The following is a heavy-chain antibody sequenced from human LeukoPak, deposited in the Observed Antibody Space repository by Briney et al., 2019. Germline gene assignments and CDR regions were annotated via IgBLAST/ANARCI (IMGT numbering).Heavy chain of an antibody. D-gene: IGHD1-7*01. V-gene: IGHV3-23*01. CDR2: ISSSGGST. J-gene: IGHJ4*02. CDR3: ARDGITCTRDY. CDR1: GFTFNSYA. Sequence: PGGSLRLSRAASGFTFNSYAMNWVRQAPGKGLEWVSAISSSGGSTYYADSVKGRFTISKDTAKNSVDLQMNSLRAEDTAVYYCARDGITCTRDYWGQGALVTVSS.